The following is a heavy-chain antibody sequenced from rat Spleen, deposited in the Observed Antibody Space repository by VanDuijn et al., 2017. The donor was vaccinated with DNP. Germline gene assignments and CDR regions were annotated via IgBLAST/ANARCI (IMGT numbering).Heavy chain of an antibody. D-gene: IGHD1-3*01. Sequence: EVQLVESDGGLVQPGRSLKLSCAASGFTFSDYYMAWVRQAPTKGLEWVASITNTGGSTYYPDSVKGRFTISRDNAKSTLYLQMNSLRSEDTATYYCTRELWTDYWGQGVMVTVSS. J-gene: IGHJ2*01. CDR1: GFTFSDYY. V-gene: IGHV5-20*01. CDR3: TRELWTDY. CDR2: ITNTGGST.